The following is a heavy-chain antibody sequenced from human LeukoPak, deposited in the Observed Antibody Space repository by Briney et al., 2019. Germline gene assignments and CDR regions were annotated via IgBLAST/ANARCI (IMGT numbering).Heavy chain of an antibody. V-gene: IGHV1-3*01. Sequence: GASVKVSCKASGYTFTSYAMHWVRQAPGQRLEWMGWINAGNGNTKYSQKFQGRVTITRDTSASTAYMELSSLRSEDTAVYYCARGRDGDYYFDYWGQGTLVTVSS. D-gene: IGHD4-17*01. CDR3: ARGRDGDYYFDY. J-gene: IGHJ4*02. CDR1: GYTFTSYA. CDR2: INAGNGNT.